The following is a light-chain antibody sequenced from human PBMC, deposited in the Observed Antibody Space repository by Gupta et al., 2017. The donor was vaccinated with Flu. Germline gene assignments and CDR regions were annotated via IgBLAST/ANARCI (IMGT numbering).Light chain of an antibody. CDR2: NVS. CDR1: SSDVGGYYY. Sequence: SSDVGGYYYVPWYQQHPGTAPKLFIYNVSHRPSGISDRFSGSKSGNTASLTISGLQAEDEANYYCRSCKTSSTRGVFGGGTKLTVL. V-gene: IGLV2-14*03. CDR3: RSCKTSSTRGV. J-gene: IGLJ2*01.